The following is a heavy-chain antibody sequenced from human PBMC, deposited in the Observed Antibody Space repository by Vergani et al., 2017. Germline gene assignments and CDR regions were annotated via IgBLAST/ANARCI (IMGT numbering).Heavy chain of an antibody. CDR1: GDSISSNNC. CDR3: ARRGGYCGSGSCYSDAFDI. Sequence: QVQLQQWGAGVVKPPGTLSLTCAVSGDSISSNNCWTWVRQPPGKGLEWIGEICHTEDTKYSPSLKSRVTVSVDTSKNQFSLNLRSVTAADTAVYYCARRGGYCGSGSCYSDAFDIWGQGTMVTVSS. V-gene: IGHV4-4*03. J-gene: IGHJ3*02. D-gene: IGHD2-15*01. CDR2: ICHTEDT.